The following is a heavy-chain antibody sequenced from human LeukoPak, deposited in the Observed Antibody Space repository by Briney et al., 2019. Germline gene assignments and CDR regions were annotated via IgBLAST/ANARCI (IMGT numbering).Heavy chain of an antibody. CDR1: GFTSDDYA. D-gene: IGHD3-9*01. Sequence: GGSLRLSCAASGFTSDDYAMHWVRQHPGKGLQWVSGIIWSSGVIAYADSVKGRFTISRDNTKNSLYLQMNSLRAEDTAVYYCARHSSYDILTGYLEGWFDPWGQGTLVTV. J-gene: IGHJ5*02. V-gene: IGHV3-9*02. CDR2: IIWSSGVI. CDR3: ARHSSYDILTGYLEGWFDP.